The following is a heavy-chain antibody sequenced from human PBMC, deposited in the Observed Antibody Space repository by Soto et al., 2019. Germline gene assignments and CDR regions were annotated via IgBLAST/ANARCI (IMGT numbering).Heavy chain of an antibody. CDR1: GGTFSSDA. D-gene: IGHD2-15*01. Sequence: SVKVSCKASGGTFSSDAISWVRQAPGQGLEWMGGIIPIFGTANYAQKFQGRVTITADESTSTAYMELSSLRSEDTAVYYCARGRVVPPPDWFDPWGQGTLVTAPQ. V-gene: IGHV1-69*13. J-gene: IGHJ5*02. CDR3: ARGRVVPPPDWFDP. CDR2: IIPIFGTA.